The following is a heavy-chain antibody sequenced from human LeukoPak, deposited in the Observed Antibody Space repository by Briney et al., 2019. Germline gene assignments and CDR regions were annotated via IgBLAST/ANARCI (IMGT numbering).Heavy chain of an antibody. J-gene: IGHJ5*02. CDR1: GYTFTGYH. Sequence: APVKVSCKASGYTFTGYHMHWVRQAPGQGLEWMGWINPNSGGTNFAQKLQGRVTMTRDTSISTAYMELSRLRSDDTAVYFCARVGTTVTTLSWFDPWGQGTLVTVSS. CDR2: INPNSGGT. D-gene: IGHD4-17*01. CDR3: ARVGTTVTTLSWFDP. V-gene: IGHV1-2*02.